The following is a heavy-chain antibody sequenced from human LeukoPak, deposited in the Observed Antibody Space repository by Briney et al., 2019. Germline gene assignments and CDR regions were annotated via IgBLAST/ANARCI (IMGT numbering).Heavy chain of an antibody. D-gene: IGHD2-2*01. J-gene: IGHJ5*01. Sequence: GGSLRLSCAASGFSFSIYSLTWVRQAPGKGLAWIAYINEGSSVIYYAVSVEGRFTVSRDNAKSSLYLQMNSLRGDDTAIYYCARGFGTSWFYSWGQGTLVTVSS. CDR1: GFSFSIYS. CDR2: INEGSSVI. V-gene: IGHV3-48*04. CDR3: ARGFGTSWFYS.